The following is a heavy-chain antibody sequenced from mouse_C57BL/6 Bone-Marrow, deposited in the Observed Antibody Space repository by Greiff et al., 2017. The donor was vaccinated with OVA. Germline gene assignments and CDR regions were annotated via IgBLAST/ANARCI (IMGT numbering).Heavy chain of an antibody. CDR3: AREYGAMDY. J-gene: IGHJ4*01. Sequence: DVQLVESGGGLVQSGRSLRLSCATSGFTFSDFYMEWVRQAPGKGLEWIAASRNKANDYTTEYSASVKGRFIVSRDTSQSILYLQMNALRAEDTAIYYCAREYGAMDYWGQGTSVTVSS. V-gene: IGHV7-1*01. CDR2: SRNKANDYTT. D-gene: IGHD1-1*01. CDR1: GFTFSDFY.